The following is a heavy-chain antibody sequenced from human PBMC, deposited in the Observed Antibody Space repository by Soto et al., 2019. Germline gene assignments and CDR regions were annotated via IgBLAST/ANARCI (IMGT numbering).Heavy chain of an antibody. V-gene: IGHV3-11*01. CDR1: GFTFSDYY. CDR3: AKDDSDIVVVVAATGFDY. J-gene: IGHJ4*02. D-gene: IGHD2-15*01. CDR2: ISSSGSTI. Sequence: PGGSLRLSCAASGFTFSDYYMSWIRQAPGKGLEWVSYISSSGSTIYYADSVKGRFTISRDNAKNSLYLQMNSLRAEDTAVYYCAKDDSDIVVVVAATGFDYWGQGTLVTVSS.